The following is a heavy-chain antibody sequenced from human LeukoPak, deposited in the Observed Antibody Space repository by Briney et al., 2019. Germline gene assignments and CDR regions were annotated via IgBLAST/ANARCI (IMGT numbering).Heavy chain of an antibody. D-gene: IGHD5-24*01. Sequence: SETLSLTCTISGGSINNGGYYWSWIRQHPGKGLEWIGYIYYSGSSYYNPSLRSRVTISVDTSKNHFSLKLSSVTAADTAVYYCARNRDGYNSFDYWGQGTLVTVSS. CDR1: GGSINNGGYY. CDR3: ARNRDGYNSFDY. V-gene: IGHV4-31*03. CDR2: IYYSGSS. J-gene: IGHJ4*02.